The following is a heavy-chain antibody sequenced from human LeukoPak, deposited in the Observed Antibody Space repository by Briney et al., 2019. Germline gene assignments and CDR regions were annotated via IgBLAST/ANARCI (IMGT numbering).Heavy chain of an antibody. CDR3: ARVHCSSTSCYFSGWFDP. Sequence: SGTLSLTCTVSGGSISSYYWSWIRQPPGKGLEWIGYIYYSGSTNYNPSLKSRVTISVDTSKNQFSLKLSSVTAADTAVYYCARVHCSSTSCYFSGWFDPWGQGTLVTVSS. J-gene: IGHJ5*02. CDR1: GGSISSYY. D-gene: IGHD2-2*01. V-gene: IGHV4-59*01. CDR2: IYYSGST.